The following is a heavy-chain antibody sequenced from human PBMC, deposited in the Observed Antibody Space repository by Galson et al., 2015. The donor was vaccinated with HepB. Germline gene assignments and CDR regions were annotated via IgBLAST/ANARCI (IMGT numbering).Heavy chain of an antibody. CDR3: ARVGVLGGAYDY. CDR2: IWYDGSNK. V-gene: IGHV3-33*01. CDR1: GFTFSSYG. J-gene: IGHJ4*02. Sequence: SLRLSCAASGFTFSSYGMHWVRQAPGKGLEWVAVIWYDGSNKYYADSVKGRFTISRDNSKNTLYLQMNSLRAEDTAVYYCARVGVLGGAYDYWGQGTLVTVSS. D-gene: IGHD1-26*01.